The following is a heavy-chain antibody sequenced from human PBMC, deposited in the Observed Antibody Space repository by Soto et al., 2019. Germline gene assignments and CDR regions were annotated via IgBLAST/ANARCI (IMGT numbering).Heavy chain of an antibody. CDR2: TSSGGGTI. CDR3: ARYLYYYSHLDV. Sequence: GGSLRLSCAASGLTFSDYYMSWIRQAPGKGLEWVTHTSSGGGTIYYADSVKGRFTISRDNAKNSLYLQMNSLRAEDTAVYYCARYLYYYSHLDVWGKGTTVTVS. J-gene: IGHJ6*03. V-gene: IGHV3-11*01. CDR1: GLTFSDYY.